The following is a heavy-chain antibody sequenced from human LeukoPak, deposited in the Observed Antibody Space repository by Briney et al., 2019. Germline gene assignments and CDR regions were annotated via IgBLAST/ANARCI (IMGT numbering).Heavy chain of an antibody. J-gene: IGHJ5*02. Sequence: PSETLSLTCAVYGGSFSGYHWSWIRQPPGKGLEWIGEINHSGSTNYNPSLKIRVTISVDTPKNQFSLKLSSVTAADTAVYYCARGHSQGNWFDPWGQGTLVTVSS. CDR2: INHSGST. V-gene: IGHV4-34*01. CDR1: GGSFSGYH. D-gene: IGHD4-11*01. CDR3: ARGHSQGNWFDP.